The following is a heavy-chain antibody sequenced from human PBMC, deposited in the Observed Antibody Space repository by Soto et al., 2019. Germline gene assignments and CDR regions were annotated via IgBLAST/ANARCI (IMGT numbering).Heavy chain of an antibody. V-gene: IGHV3-30-3*01. CDR3: ARDSSQTITYYFDY. CDR2: ISYDGSNK. D-gene: IGHD3-10*01. CDR1: GFTFSSYA. J-gene: IGHJ4*02. Sequence: GGSLRFSCAASGFTFSSYAMHWVRQAPGKGLEWVAVISYDGSNKYYADSVKGRFTISRDNSKNTLYLQMNSLRAEDTAVYYCARDSSQTITYYFDYWGQGTLVTVSS.